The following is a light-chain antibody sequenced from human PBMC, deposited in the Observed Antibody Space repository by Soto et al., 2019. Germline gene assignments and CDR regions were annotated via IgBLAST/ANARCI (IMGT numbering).Light chain of an antibody. CDR2: AAS. Sequence: DIQMTQSPSSLSAFLGDRVTITCRASQGISDYLVWYQQKPGKVPKLLIYAASTLQSGVPPRFSGTGSGTDFTLTISSLQPEDFATYSCQNYYSAPFTFGPGTKVDIK. V-gene: IGKV1-27*01. CDR1: QGISDY. J-gene: IGKJ3*01. CDR3: QNYYSAPFT.